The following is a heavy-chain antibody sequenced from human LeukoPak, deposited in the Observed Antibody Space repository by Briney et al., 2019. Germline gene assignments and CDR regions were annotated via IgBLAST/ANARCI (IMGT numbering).Heavy chain of an antibody. Sequence: NPSETLSLTCTVSGDSMSSYFWSWIRQPPGKGLEWIAYNHDSGTTNYNPSLKSRVTTSIDTSKNQFSLKLNSVTPADTAVYYCARSRGGFGDYGSWFDPWGQGTLVTVSS. CDR3: ARSRGGFGDYGSWFDP. V-gene: IGHV4-59*01. D-gene: IGHD4-17*01. J-gene: IGHJ5*02. CDR2: NHDSGTT. CDR1: GDSMSSYF.